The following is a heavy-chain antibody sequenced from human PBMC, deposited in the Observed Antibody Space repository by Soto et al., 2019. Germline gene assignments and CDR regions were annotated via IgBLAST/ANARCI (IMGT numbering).Heavy chain of an antibody. CDR2: INPNGGVT. CDR1: GDSFNDYY. J-gene: IGHJ6*03. V-gene: IGHV1-2*04. Sequence: QVQLVQSGAEVRKPGASVTVSCRSSGDSFNDYYIHWVRQAPGQGFEWMGWINPNGGVTKYAQKFQGWVSMTRDTSIRTVYMQLSRLRSDDTAVYYCARESGGATATFVYYYFYMDVWGTGTTVTVSS. D-gene: IGHD5-12*01. CDR3: ARESGGATATFVYYYFYMDV.